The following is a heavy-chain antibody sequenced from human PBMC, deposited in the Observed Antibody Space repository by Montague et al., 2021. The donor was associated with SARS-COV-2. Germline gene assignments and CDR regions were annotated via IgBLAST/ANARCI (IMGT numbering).Heavy chain of an antibody. Sequence: TLSLTCTVSGGSISSGTYYWSWVRQPAGKGLEWIGRADTSGITTYNPSLGSRITISIDTSANQFSLNLRSVTAADTAVYFCASEVEIGWLSYSGNWGQGTLVAVSS. D-gene: IGHD3-22*01. CDR1: GGSISSGTYY. J-gene: IGHJ4*02. V-gene: IGHV4-61*02. CDR2: ADTSGIT. CDR3: ASEVEIGWLSYSGN.